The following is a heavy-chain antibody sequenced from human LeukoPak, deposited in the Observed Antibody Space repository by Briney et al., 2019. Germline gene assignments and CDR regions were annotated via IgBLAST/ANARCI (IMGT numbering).Heavy chain of an antibody. V-gene: IGHV4-59*01. J-gene: IGHJ4*02. D-gene: IGHD3-22*01. CDR1: GGSISSDC. Sequence: SETLSLTCIVSGGSISSDCWSWLRQPPGKGLEWIGYIYYRGSTNYNPSLKSRVTISVDTSKNQFSLKLSSVTAADTAVYYCARLSGYSSGHYYSDYWGQGTLVTVSS. CDR2: IYYRGST. CDR3: ARLSGYSSGHYYSDY.